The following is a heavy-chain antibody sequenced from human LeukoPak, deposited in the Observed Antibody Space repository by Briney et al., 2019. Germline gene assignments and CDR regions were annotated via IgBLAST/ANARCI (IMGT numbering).Heavy chain of an antibody. J-gene: IGHJ4*02. CDR1: GYTFTGYY. V-gene: IGHV1-2*06. Sequence: GASVKVSCKASGYTFTGYYMHWVRQAPGQGLEWMGRINPNSGGTNYAQKFQGRVTMTRDTSISTAYMELSRLRSDDTAVYYCASLGGTYYYDSSGSYYFDYWGQGTLVTVSS. D-gene: IGHD3-22*01. CDR3: ASLGGTYYYDSSGSYYFDY. CDR2: INPNSGGT.